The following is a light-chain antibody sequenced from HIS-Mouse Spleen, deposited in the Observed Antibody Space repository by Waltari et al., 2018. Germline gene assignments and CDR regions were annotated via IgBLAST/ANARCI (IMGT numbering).Light chain of an antibody. CDR2: AAS. Sequence: DIQLTQSPSFLSASVGDRVTITCRASQGISSYLAWYQQKPGKAPKLLIYAASTLQSGVPSRFSGSRSGTEFTVTISSLQPEDFATYYCQQLNSYPPTFGQGTKVEIK. CDR3: QQLNSYPPT. CDR1: QGISSY. V-gene: IGKV1-9*01. J-gene: IGKJ1*01.